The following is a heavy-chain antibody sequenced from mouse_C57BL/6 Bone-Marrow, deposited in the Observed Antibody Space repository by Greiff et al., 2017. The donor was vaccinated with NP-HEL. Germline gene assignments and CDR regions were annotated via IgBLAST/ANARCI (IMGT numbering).Heavy chain of an antibody. CDR3: AREGAYDYDA. CDR1: GYTFTSYW. J-gene: IGHJ2*01. Sequence: QVQLQQPGAELVMPGASVKLSCKASGYTFTSYWMHWVKQRPGHGLEWIGEIDPSDSYTNYNQKFKGKSTLTVDKSSSTAYMQLSSLTSEDSAVYYCAREGAYDYDAWGQGTTLTVSS. V-gene: IGHV1-69*01. CDR2: IDPSDSYT. D-gene: IGHD2-4*01.